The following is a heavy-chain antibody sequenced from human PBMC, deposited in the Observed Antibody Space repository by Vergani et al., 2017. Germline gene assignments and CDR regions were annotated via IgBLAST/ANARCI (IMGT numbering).Heavy chain of an antibody. CDR3: ARMGHCITTNCYDHPS. J-gene: IGHJ5*02. CDR2: INPNNGGS. D-gene: IGHD2-2*01. CDR1: EYSFSAFY. V-gene: IGHV1-2*02. Sequence: QVQLVQSGAEVKKPGASVKVSCKASEYSFSAFYIHWVRQAPGQGLEWMGWINPNNGGSNYAQKFQDRVTMTRDTSITTAYMELSRLRSDDTAVYYCARMGHCITTNCYDHPSWDQGTLVTVSS.